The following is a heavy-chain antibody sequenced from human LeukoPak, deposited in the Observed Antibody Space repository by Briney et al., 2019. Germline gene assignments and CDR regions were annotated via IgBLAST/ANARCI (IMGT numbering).Heavy chain of an antibody. CDR1: GGSISSGSYY. CDR3: ARTYYDILTGYYSGGGPFDY. J-gene: IGHJ4*02. CDR2: IYTSGRT. V-gene: IGHV4-61*02. Sequence: SETLSLTCTVSGGSISSGSYYWSWIRQPAGKGLEWIGRIYTSGRTNYNPSLKSRVTISVDTSKNQFSLKLSSVTAADTAVYYCARTYYDILTGYYSGGGPFDYWGQGTLVTVSS. D-gene: IGHD3-9*01.